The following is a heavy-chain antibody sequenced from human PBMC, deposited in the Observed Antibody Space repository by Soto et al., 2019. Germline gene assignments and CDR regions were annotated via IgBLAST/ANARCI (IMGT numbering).Heavy chain of an antibody. CDR3: ARLPTGYPNWFDP. D-gene: IGHD3-9*01. CDR1: GASISTNHHN. J-gene: IGHJ5*02. Sequence: SETLSLTCTVSGASISTNHHNWAWVRQPPGKGLEWMGNIHYRGDTYFNPSLGSRLSMSVDTSKNQFSLKLTSVTAAETAVYYCARLPTGYPNWFDPWGQGTLVTVSS. CDR2: IHYRGDT. V-gene: IGHV4-39*01.